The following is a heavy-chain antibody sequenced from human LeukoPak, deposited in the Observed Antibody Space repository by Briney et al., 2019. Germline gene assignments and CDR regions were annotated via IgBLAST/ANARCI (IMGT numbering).Heavy chain of an antibody. D-gene: IGHD4-11*01. J-gene: IGHJ3*02. CDR2: IKQDGSDK. CDR1: GLTFSSYW. CDR3: ASLKTTVAHDGDAYGI. Sequence: QPGGSLRLSCAASGLTFSSYWMSWVRQFPGKGLEWVANIKQDGSDKYYVDSVKGRFTISRDNAKNSLYLQMNSLRAEDTAMYYCASLKTTVAHDGDAYGIWGQGTMVTVSS. V-gene: IGHV3-7*01.